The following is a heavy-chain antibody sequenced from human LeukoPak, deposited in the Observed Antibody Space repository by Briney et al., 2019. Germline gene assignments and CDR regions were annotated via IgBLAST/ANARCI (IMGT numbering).Heavy chain of an antibody. CDR1: GFTFSSYG. Sequence: GGSLRLSCAASGFTFSSYGMHWVRQAPGKGLEWVAFIRYDGSNKYYADSVKGRFTIPRDNSKNTLYLQMNSLRAEDTAVYYCAKERDTAMATIDYWGQGTLVTVSS. CDR3: AKERDTAMATIDY. D-gene: IGHD5-18*01. J-gene: IGHJ4*02. CDR2: IRYDGSNK. V-gene: IGHV3-30*02.